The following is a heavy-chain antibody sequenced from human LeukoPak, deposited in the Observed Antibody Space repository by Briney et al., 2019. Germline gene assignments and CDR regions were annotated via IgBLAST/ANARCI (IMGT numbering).Heavy chain of an antibody. CDR1: GFTFSSYW. CDR3: ARDWFHAIDY. J-gene: IGHJ4*02. Sequence: GGSLRLSCAASGFTFSSYWLTWVRQAPGKGLEWVANIKQDGSEKFYVDSVKGRFTISRDSAKNSLYLQMNSLRAEDTAVYYCARDWFHAIDYWGQGTLVTVSS. CDR2: IKQDGSEK. V-gene: IGHV3-7*01. D-gene: IGHD2/OR15-2a*01.